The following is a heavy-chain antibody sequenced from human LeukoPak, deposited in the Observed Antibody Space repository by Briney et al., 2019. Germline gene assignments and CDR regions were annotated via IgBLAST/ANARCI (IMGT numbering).Heavy chain of an antibody. CDR2: IYYSGST. J-gene: IGHJ4*02. D-gene: IGHD3-9*01. CDR3: ARRRYYDILPGYYLYYFDY. V-gene: IGHV4-39*01. CDR1: GGSISSSSYY. Sequence: PSETLSLTCTVSGGSISSSSYYWGWIRQPPGKGLEWIGSIYYSGSTYYNPSLKSRVTISVDTSKNQFSLKLSSVTAADTAVYYCARRRYYDILPGYYLYYFDYWCQGTLVTVSS.